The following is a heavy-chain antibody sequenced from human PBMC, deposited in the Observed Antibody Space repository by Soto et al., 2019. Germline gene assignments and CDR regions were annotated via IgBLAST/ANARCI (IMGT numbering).Heavy chain of an antibody. CDR2: MNPNSGNT. CDR3: ARDLYDSSGPLDFDY. J-gene: IGHJ4*02. CDR1: GYTFTSYD. V-gene: IGHV1-8*01. Sequence: ASVKVSCKASGYTFTSYDINWVRQATGQGLEWMGWMNPNSGNTGYAQKFQGRVTMTRDTSTSTAYMELSSLRSEDTAVYYCARDLYDSSGPLDFDYWGQGTLVTVSS. D-gene: IGHD3-22*01.